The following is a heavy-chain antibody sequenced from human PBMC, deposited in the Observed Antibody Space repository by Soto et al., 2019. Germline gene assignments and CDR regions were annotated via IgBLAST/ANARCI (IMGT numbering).Heavy chain of an antibody. CDR2: IQSGGPT. Sequence: GGSLRLSCAASGFTVSSKYMSWVRQAPGKGLEWVSLIQSGGPTYYADSVKGRFTISRDNSKDTLYLQINSLRAEDTAVYYCANPIPKTGTTFGFWGQGTLVTVSS. D-gene: IGHD1-1*01. J-gene: IGHJ4*02. V-gene: IGHV3-66*01. CDR3: ANPIPKTGTTFGF. CDR1: GFTVSSKY.